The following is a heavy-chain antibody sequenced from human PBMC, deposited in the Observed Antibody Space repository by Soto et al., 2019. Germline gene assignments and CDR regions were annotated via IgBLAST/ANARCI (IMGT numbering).Heavy chain of an antibody. CDR3: AKGYSYGRGWYYYGMDV. D-gene: IGHD5-18*01. V-gene: IGHV3-30*18. CDR2: ISYDGSNK. Sequence: QVQLVESGGGVVQPGRSLRLSCAASGFTFSSYGMHCVRQAPGKGLEWVAVISYDGSNKYYADSVKGRFTISRDNSKNTLYLQMNSLRAEDTAVYYCAKGYSYGRGWYYYGMDVWGQGTTVTVSS. J-gene: IGHJ6*02. CDR1: GFTFSSYG.